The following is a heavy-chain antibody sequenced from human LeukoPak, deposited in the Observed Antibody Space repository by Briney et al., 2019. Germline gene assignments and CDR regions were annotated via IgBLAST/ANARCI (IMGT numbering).Heavy chain of an antibody. CDR1: GGSFSGYY. Sequence: SETLSLTCAVYGGSFSGYYWSWIRQPPGKGLEWIGEINHSGSPNYNPSLKSRVTISVDTSKNQSALKLSTVTAADTAVYYCARSTSDIVVVPAATNNWFDPWGQGTLVTVSS. CDR2: INHSGSP. CDR3: ARSTSDIVVVPAATNNWFDP. J-gene: IGHJ5*02. D-gene: IGHD2-2*01. V-gene: IGHV4-34*01.